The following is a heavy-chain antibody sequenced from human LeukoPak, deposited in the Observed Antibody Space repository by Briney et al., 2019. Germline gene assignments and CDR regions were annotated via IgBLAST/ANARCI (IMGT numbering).Heavy chain of an antibody. Sequence: PSETLPLTCTVSGGSISSYYWSWIRQPPGKGLEWIGYIYYSGSTNYNPSLKSRVTISVDTSKNQFSLKLSSVTAADTAVYYCARGDSSSWYEDYWGQGTLVTVSS. CDR3: ARGDSSSWYEDY. CDR1: GGSISSYY. V-gene: IGHV4-59*01. J-gene: IGHJ4*02. D-gene: IGHD6-13*01. CDR2: IYYSGST.